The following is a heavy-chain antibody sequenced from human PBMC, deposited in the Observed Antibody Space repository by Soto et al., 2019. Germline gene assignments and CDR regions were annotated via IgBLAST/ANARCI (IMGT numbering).Heavy chain of an antibody. D-gene: IGHD3-10*01. V-gene: IGHV4-31*03. CDR3: AREYYMAYYFDY. Sequence: QVQLQESGPGLVKPSQTLSLTCTVSGGSISSGGYYWSWIRQHPGKGLEWIGYIYYSGSTYYNPSIKRRVTISVDTSKNQFSLKLSSVTAAATAVYYCAREYYMAYYFDYWGQGTLVTVSS. J-gene: IGHJ4*02. CDR2: IYYSGST. CDR1: GGSISSGGYY.